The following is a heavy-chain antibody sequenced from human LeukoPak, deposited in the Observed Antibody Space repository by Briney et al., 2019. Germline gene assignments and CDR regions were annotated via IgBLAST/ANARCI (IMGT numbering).Heavy chain of an antibody. D-gene: IGHD4-17*01. CDR1: GGTFSSYA. Sequence: AVKVSCKASGGTFSSYAISWVRQAPGQGLEWMGGIIPIFGTANYAQKFQGRVTITADKSTSTAYMELSSLRSEDTAVYYCASTDYGDYEYYFDYWGQGTLVTVSS. CDR2: IIPIFGTA. CDR3: ASTDYGDYEYYFDY. V-gene: IGHV1-69*06. J-gene: IGHJ4*02.